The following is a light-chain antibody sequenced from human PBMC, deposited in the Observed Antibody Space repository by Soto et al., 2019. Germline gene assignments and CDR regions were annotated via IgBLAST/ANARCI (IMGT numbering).Light chain of an antibody. V-gene: IGKV1-5*03. CDR1: QSISTW. CDR2: RAS. CDR3: LQYDNYWT. Sequence: DIQMTQSPSTLSAFVGDRVSVTCRASQSISTWLAWYQQKPGQAPKLLIYRASSLQSGVPSRFSGSGSGTEFTLTISSLQTDDFATYCCLQYDNYWTFGQGTKVEIK. J-gene: IGKJ1*01.